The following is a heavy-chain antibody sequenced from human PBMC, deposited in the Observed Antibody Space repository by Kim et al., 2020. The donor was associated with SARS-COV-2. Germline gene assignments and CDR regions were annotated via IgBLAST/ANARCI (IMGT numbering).Heavy chain of an antibody. V-gene: IGHV4-31*03. CDR3: ARVRPSGHYFDY. D-gene: IGHD6-6*01. J-gene: IGHJ4*02. Sequence: SETLSLTCSVSGDSVTNSHYYWSWLRQSPGKGLEWIGESYYTGTTYFNPSLKSRVTVSLDTSQNKFSLKMTSVTAADTAIYFCARVRPSGHYFDYSGQGT. CDR1: GDSVTNSHYY. CDR2: SYYTGTT.